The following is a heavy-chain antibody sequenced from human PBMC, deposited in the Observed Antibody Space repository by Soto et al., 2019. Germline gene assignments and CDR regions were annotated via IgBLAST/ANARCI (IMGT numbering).Heavy chain of an antibody. CDR2: ISYDGSVQ. J-gene: IGHJ3*02. CDR3: AKEPLELSGRKAFSI. D-gene: IGHD1-1*01. V-gene: IGHV3-30*18. Sequence: QVQLVESGGGVVQPGRSLRLSCAGSGFTFSRFGMHWVRQAPGKGLDWVAGISYDGSVQYYGDSVKGRFTISRDDSKNTLYLQMNSLGPEDTAVYYCAKEPLELSGRKAFSIWGQGTMVTLSA. CDR1: GFTFSRFG.